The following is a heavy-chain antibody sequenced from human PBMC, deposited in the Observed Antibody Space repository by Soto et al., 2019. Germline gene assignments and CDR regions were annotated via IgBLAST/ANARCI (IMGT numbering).Heavy chain of an antibody. CDR3: ARVVVPAAMNSYYYYGMDV. J-gene: IGHJ6*02. CDR2: ISAYNGNT. Sequence: ASVKVSCKASGYTFTSYGISWVRQAPGQGLEWMGWISAYNGNTNYAQKFQGRVTITRDTSASTAYMELSSPRSEDTAVYYCARVVVPAAMNSYYYYGMDVWGQGTTVTVSS. V-gene: IGHV1-18*01. D-gene: IGHD2-2*01. CDR1: GYTFTSYG.